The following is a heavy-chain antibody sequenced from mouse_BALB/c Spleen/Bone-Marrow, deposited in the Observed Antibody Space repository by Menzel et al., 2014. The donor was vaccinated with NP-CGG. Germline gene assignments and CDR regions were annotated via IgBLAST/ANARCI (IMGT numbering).Heavy chain of an antibody. CDR3: TRGGY. CDR1: GYSFTSYY. J-gene: IGHJ2*01. CDR2: INPYNGAT. V-gene: IGHV1-31*01. Sequence: EVQVVESGPELVKPGASVKISCKASGYSFTSYYMHWVKQSHVKSLEWIGRINPYNGATNYNQNFKDKASLTVDRSSSTAYMELHSLTSEDSAVYYCTRGGYWGQGTTLTVSS.